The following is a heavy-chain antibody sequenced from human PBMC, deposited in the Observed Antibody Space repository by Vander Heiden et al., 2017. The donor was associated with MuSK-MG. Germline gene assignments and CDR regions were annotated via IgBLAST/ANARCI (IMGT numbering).Heavy chain of an antibody. CDR1: GFTFSNAW. CDR2: IKSKTDGGTT. V-gene: IGHV3-15*01. D-gene: IGHD3-10*01. Sequence: EVQLVESGGGLVKPGGSLRLSCAASGFTFSNAWMSWVRQAPGKGLEWVGRIKSKTDGGTTDDAAPVKGRFTISRDDSKKTRYLKMHSLKTEDTAVYYFTTRGRGVNYMDAWFQGTTVTVSS. J-gene: IGHJ6*03. CDR3: TTRGRGVNYMDA.